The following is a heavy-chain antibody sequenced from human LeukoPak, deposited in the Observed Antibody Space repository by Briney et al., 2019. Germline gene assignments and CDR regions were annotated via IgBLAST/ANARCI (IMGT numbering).Heavy chain of an antibody. J-gene: IGHJ4*02. D-gene: IGHD2-15*01. Sequence: PSQTLSLTCTVSGGSISSGSYYWSWIRQPAGKGLEWIGRIYTSGSTNYNPSLKSRVTISVDTSKNQFSLKLSSVTAADTAVYYCVREEGGPGDYWGQGTLVTVSS. CDR1: GGSISSGSYY. CDR3: VREEGGPGDY. V-gene: IGHV4-61*02. CDR2: IYTSGST.